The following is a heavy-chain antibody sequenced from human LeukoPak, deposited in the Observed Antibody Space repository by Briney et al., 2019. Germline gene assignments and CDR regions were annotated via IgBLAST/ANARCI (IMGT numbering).Heavy chain of an antibody. D-gene: IGHD3-10*01. CDR3: ARDLEYYGSGTTSS. Sequence: GGSLRLSCAASGFTFSCYSMNWVRQAPGKGLEWVSSISSSSSYIYYADSVKGRFTISRDNAKNSLYLQMNSLRAEDTAVYYCARDLEYYGSGTTSSWGQGTLVTVSS. V-gene: IGHV3-21*01. J-gene: IGHJ5*02. CDR1: GFTFSCYS. CDR2: ISSSSSYI.